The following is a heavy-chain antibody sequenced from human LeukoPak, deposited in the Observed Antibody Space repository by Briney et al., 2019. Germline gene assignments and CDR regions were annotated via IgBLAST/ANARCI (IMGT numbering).Heavy chain of an antibody. Sequence: GASVKVSCKASGYTFTGYSMHWVRQAPGQGLEWMGWINPNSGGTNYAQNFQGRVTMTRDTSISTAYMELSWLRSDDTAVYYCARVGVEGASCYDYWGQGTLVTVSS. CDR3: ARVGVEGASCYDY. CDR2: INPNSGGT. V-gene: IGHV1-2*02. CDR1: GYTFTGYS. J-gene: IGHJ4*02. D-gene: IGHD2-2*01.